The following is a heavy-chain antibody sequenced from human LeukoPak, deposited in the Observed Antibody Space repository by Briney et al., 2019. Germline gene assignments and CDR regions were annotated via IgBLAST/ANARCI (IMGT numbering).Heavy chain of an antibody. Sequence: SETLSLTCTVSGGSISSYYWGWIRQPPGKGLEWIGYIYYSGSTNYNPSLKSRVTISVDTSKNQFSLKLSSVTAADTAVYYCARVSAVVTDYYYYYMDVWGKGTTVTVSS. V-gene: IGHV4-59*01. CDR3: ARVSAVVTDYYYYYMDV. D-gene: IGHD4-23*01. J-gene: IGHJ6*03. CDR1: GGSISSYY. CDR2: IYYSGST.